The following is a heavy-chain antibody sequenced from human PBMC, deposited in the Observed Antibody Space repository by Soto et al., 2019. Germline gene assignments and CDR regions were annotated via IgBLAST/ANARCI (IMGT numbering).Heavy chain of an antibody. Sequence: DVQLVESGGGLVQPGGSLKLSCAASGYTFSDSAMHWVRQASGKGLEWVGRIRSKANNYATVYAASVKGRFTISRDDSRNTAYLQMNSLKTEDTAVYYCARLWSEREPNFDYWGQGTLVSVSS. CDR2: IRSKANNYAT. V-gene: IGHV3-73*02. D-gene: IGHD1-26*01. CDR1: GYTFSDSA. J-gene: IGHJ4*02. CDR3: ARLWSEREPNFDY.